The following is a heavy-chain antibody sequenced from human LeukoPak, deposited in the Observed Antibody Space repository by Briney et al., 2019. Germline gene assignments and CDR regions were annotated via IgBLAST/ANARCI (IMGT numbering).Heavy chain of an antibody. Sequence: SETLSLTCTVSGVSINTYFWSWIREPPGKGLEWIGYVYYNGITNYNPSLKSRVSISLDTSKNQFSLRLNSVTAAETAVYYCASQLGGTTFHWGQGTLVTVSS. J-gene: IGHJ4*02. CDR1: GVSINTYF. CDR3: ASQLGGTTFH. V-gene: IGHV4-59*01. CDR2: VYYNGIT. D-gene: IGHD1/OR15-1a*01.